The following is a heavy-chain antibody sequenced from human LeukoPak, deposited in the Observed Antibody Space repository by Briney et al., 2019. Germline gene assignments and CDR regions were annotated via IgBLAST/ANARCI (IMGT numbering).Heavy chain of an antibody. Sequence: PSETLSLTCTVSGGSISSYYWSWIRQPPGKGLEWIGYIYYSGSTNYNPSLKSRVTISVDTSKNQFSLKLSSVTAADTAVYYCARGGYDYSNYLDYWGQGTLVTVSS. J-gene: IGHJ4*02. CDR3: ARGGYDYSNYLDY. CDR2: IYYSGST. V-gene: IGHV4-59*01. CDR1: GGSISSYY. D-gene: IGHD4-4*01.